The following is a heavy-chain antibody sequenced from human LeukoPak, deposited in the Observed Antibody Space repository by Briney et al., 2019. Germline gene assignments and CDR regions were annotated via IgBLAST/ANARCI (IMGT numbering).Heavy chain of an antibody. V-gene: IGHV5-51*01. J-gene: IGHJ4*02. CDR1: GYSFTSYW. CDR3: ARGRALDYYGSGSYFPDY. Sequence: GESLKISCKGSGYSFTSYWIGWVRQMPGKGLEWMGIIYPGDSDTRYSPSFQGQVTISADKSISTAYLQWSSLKASDTAMYYCARGRALDYYGSGSYFPDYWGQGTLVTVSS. D-gene: IGHD3-10*01. CDR2: IYPGDSDT.